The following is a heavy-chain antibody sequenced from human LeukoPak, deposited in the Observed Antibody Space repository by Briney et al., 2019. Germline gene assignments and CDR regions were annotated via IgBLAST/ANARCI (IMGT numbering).Heavy chain of an antibody. CDR2: ISSDSRNI. D-gene: IGHD6-13*01. V-gene: IGHV3-48*01. CDR1: GFTFRTYR. Sequence: GGSLRLSCVASGFTFRTYRMHWVRQAPGKGLEWVSYISSDSRNIYYADSVKGRFTISRDNAKNSLFLHMNSLRSEDTAVYYCARAFYSSSWAPLDFWGQGTLLTVSS. J-gene: IGHJ4*02. CDR3: ARAFYSSSWAPLDF.